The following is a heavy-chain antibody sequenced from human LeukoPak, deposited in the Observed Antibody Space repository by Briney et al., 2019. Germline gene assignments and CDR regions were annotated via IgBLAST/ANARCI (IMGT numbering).Heavy chain of an antibody. CDR3: ARAGGSLTLDY. CDR1: GDSISGGGYS. Sequence: SQTLSLTCAVSGDSISGGGYSWSWIRQPPGKGLEWIGYIYHSGSTYYNPSLKSRVTISVDRSKNQFSLKLSSVTAADTAVYYCARAGGSLTLDYWGQGSLVTVSS. V-gene: IGHV4-30-2*01. CDR2: IYHSGST. J-gene: IGHJ4*02. D-gene: IGHD2-15*01.